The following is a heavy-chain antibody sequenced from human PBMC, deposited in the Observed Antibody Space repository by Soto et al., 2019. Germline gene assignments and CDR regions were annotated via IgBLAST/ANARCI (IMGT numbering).Heavy chain of an antibody. J-gene: IGHJ4*02. CDR2: INHSGST. V-gene: IGHV4-34*01. CDR3: ARGGNGSYPFDY. CDR1: GGSFRGYY. Sequence: SETLSLTCAVYGGSFRGYYWSWIRQPPGKGLEWIGEINHSGSTNYNPSLKSRVTISVDTSKNQFSLKLSSVTAADTAVSYCARGGNGSYPFDYWRQGTLVTVSS. D-gene: IGHD1-26*01.